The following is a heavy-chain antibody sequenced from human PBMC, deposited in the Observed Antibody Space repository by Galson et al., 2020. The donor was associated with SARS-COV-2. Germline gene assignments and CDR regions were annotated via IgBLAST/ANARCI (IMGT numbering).Heavy chain of an antibody. J-gene: IGHJ6*02. CDR3: ARDLYYGSGSGYYYGMDV. V-gene: IGHV4-34*01. CDR1: GGSFSGYY. CDR2: INHSGST. D-gene: IGHD3-10*01. Sequence: SETLSLTCAVYGGSFSGYYWSWIRQPPGKGLEWIGEINHSGSTNYNPSLKSRVTISVDTSKNQFSLKLSSVTAADTAVYYCARDLYYGSGSGYYYGMDVWGQGTTVTVSS.